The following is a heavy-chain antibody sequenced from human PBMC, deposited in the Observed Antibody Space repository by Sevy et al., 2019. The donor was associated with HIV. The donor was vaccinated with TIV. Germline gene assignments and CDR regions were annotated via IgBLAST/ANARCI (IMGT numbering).Heavy chain of an antibody. CDR1: GGSISSYF. J-gene: IGHJ4*02. CDR3: ARDSTTRPRVLDY. CDR2: IYFTGNT. V-gene: IGHV4-59*01. Sequence: SETLSLTCSVSGGSISSYFWTWVRQSPGKGLEWIDNIYFTGNTDYSPSFKSRFTWSLDTSKSQFSLTLKSVTAADTAIYFCARDSTTRPRVLDYWGQGTLVTVSS. D-gene: IGHD1-1*01.